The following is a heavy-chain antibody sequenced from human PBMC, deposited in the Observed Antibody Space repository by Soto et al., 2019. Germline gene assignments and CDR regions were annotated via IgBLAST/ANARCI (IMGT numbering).Heavy chain of an antibody. CDR3: ARAKDIVLMVYATPYGMDV. D-gene: IGHD2-8*01. V-gene: IGHV3-30-3*01. CDR1: GFTFSSYA. CDR2: ISYDGSNK. J-gene: IGHJ6*02. Sequence: GGSLRLSCAASGFTFSSYAMHWVRQAPGKGLEWVAVISYDGSNKYYADSVKGRFTISRDNSKNTLYLQMNSLRAEDTAVYYCARAKDIVLMVYATPYGMDVWGQGTTVTVSS.